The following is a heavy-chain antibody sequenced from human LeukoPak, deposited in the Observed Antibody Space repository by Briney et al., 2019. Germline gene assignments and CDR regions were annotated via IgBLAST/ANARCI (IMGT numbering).Heavy chain of an antibody. CDR1: GGSISSSNW. J-gene: IGHJ4*02. CDR2: IYHSGNT. V-gene: IGHV4-4*02. CDR3: ARGLTGSRRYFDS. Sequence: SGTLSLTCAVSGGSISSSNWWSWVRQPPGTGLEWIGKIYHSGNTNYTPSLKSRVTISVDTSKNQFSLKLSSVTAADTAVYYCARGLTGSRRYFDSWGRETLVTVSS. D-gene: IGHD3-10*01.